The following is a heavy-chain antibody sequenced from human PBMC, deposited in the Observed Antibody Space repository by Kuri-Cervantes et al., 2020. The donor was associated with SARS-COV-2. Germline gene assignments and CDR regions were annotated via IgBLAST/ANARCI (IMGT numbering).Heavy chain of an antibody. CDR1: GFTFSTYS. D-gene: IGHD2/OR15-2a*01. Sequence: GGSLRLSCAASGFTFSTYSMTWVRQAPGKGLEWVSSISSSSTIYYADSVKGRFTISRDNAKNSLYLQMNSLRAEDTALYHCARAEYDLHHYYYYMDVWGKGTTVTVSS. CDR2: ISSSSTI. J-gene: IGHJ6*03. V-gene: IGHV3-69-1*01. CDR3: ARAEYDLHHYYYYMDV.